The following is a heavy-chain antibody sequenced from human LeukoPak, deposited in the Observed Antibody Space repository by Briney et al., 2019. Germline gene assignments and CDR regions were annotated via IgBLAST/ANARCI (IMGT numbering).Heavy chain of an antibody. D-gene: IGHD3-3*02. CDR3: ARGPVHFWSGYYGINWFDP. V-gene: IGHV1-69*04. J-gene: IGHJ5*02. CDR1: GGTLSSYA. Sequence: GASVKVSCKASGGTLSSYAISWVRQAPGQGLEWMGRIIPILGIANYAQKFQGRVTITADKSTSTAYMELSSLRSEDTAVYYCARGPVHFWSGYYGINWFDPWGQGTLVTVSS. CDR2: IIPILGIA.